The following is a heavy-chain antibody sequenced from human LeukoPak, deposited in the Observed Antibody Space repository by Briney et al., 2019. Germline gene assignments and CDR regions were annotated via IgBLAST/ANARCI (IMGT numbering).Heavy chain of an antibody. J-gene: IGHJ6*03. Sequence: ASVKVSCKASGYTFTGYYMHWVRQAPGQGLEWMGWINPNSGGTNYAQKFQGRVTMTRDTSISTAYMELSRLRSDDTAVYYCARGGSGWSKGYYYYYMDVWGKGTTVTVSS. CDR1: GYTFTGYY. CDR3: ARGGSGWSKGYYYYYMDV. CDR2: INPNSGGT. D-gene: IGHD6-19*01. V-gene: IGHV1-2*02.